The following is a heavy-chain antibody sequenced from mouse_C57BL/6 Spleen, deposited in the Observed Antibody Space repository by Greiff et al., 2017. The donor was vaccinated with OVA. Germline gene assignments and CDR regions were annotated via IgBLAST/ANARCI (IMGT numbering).Heavy chain of an antibody. CDR3: AKAYYSIYYAMDY. CDR1: GFTFSDYG. V-gene: IGHV5-17*01. CDR2: ISSGSSTI. Sequence: EVMLVESGGGLVKPGGSLKLSCAASGFTFSDYGMHWVRQAPEKGLEWVAYISSGSSTIYYADTVKGRFTISRDNAKNTLFLQMTSLRSEDTAMYYCAKAYYSIYYAMDYWGQGTSVTVSS. J-gene: IGHJ4*01. D-gene: IGHD2-5*01.